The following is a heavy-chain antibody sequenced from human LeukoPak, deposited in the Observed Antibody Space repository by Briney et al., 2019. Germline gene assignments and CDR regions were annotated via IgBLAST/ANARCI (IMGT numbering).Heavy chain of an antibody. Sequence: SGGSLRLSCAASGFTFSSYAMSWVRQAPGKGLEWVSSISGSGGSTYYADSVKGRFTISRDNSKNTLYLQMNSLRAKDTAVYYCAKRAEDSSGYYLYYFDYWGQGTLVTVSS. CDR1: GFTFSSYA. D-gene: IGHD3-22*01. CDR2: ISGSGGST. J-gene: IGHJ4*02. V-gene: IGHV3-23*01. CDR3: AKRAEDSSGYYLYYFDY.